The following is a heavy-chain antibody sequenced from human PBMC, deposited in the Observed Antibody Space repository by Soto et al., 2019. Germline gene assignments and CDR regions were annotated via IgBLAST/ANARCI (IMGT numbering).Heavy chain of an antibody. V-gene: IGHV1-69*01. CDR3: TRDRGRRYNDGRGYYYSAY. J-gene: IGHJ4*02. CDR1: GGTFSSYA. CDR2: CIPIFGTT. Sequence: QVHLVQSGAEVKKPGSSVKVSCKASGGTFSSYAISWVRQAPGQGLEWMGGCIPIFGTTNYEQKFQGRVTITGDESTSTAYMELSSLRSEDTAVYYCTRDRGRRYNDGRGYYYSAYWGQGTLVTVSS. D-gene: IGHD3-22*01.